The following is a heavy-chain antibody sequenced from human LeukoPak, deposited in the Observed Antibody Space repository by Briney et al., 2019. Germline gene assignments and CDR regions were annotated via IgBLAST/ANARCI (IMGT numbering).Heavy chain of an antibody. CDR2: IISSGSTI. D-gene: IGHD2-2*01. Sequence: GGPLRLSCAASGFTFSSYEMIGVRKAPGKGLEWVSYIISSGSTIYYADSVKGRFTISRDNAKNSLYLQMNSLRAEETAVYYCERGDCSSTSCYRVFNYYFGMDVWGRGTTVTVSS. CDR3: ERGDCSSTSCYRVFNYYFGMDV. J-gene: IGHJ6*02. CDR1: GFTFSSYE. V-gene: IGHV3-48*03.